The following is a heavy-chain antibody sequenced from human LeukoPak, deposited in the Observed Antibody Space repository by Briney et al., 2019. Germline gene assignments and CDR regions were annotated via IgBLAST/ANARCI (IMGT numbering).Heavy chain of an antibody. CDR3: ARGDGSSGEPSAGNDY. CDR1: GYTFTSYD. J-gene: IGHJ4*02. V-gene: IGHV1-8*01. Sequence: GASVKVSCKASGYTFTSYDINWVRQATGQGLEWMGWMNPNSGNTGYAQKFQGRVTMTRNTSISTAYMELSSLRSEDTAVYYCARGDGSSGEPSAGNDYWGQGTLVTVSS. CDR2: MNPNSGNT. D-gene: IGHD1-14*01.